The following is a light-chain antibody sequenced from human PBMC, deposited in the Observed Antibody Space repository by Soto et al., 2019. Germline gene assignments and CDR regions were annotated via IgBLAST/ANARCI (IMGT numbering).Light chain of an antibody. J-gene: IGLJ1*01. CDR2: NND. CDR1: TSNIGSNA. Sequence: QSVLTQPPSASGTPGQRVSISCSGSTSNIGSNAVNWYQQFPGTAPKLLIYNNDQRPSGVPDRFSGSKSGTSASLDISGLQSDDEADYFCAAWDDSLNGYVFGTGTKVTVL. V-gene: IGLV1-44*01. CDR3: AAWDDSLNGYV.